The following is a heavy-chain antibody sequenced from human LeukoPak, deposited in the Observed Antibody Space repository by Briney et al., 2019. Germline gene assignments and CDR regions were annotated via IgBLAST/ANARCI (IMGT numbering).Heavy chain of an antibody. Sequence: ASVKVSCKASGYTFSNYGISWVRQAPGQGLEWMGWINPNSGGTNYAQKFQGRVTMTRDTSISTAYMELSRLRSDDTAVYYCARDGDGDYAYWGQGTLVTVSS. V-gene: IGHV1-2*02. CDR2: INPNSGGT. J-gene: IGHJ4*02. CDR1: GYTFSNYG. CDR3: ARDGDGDYAY. D-gene: IGHD4-17*01.